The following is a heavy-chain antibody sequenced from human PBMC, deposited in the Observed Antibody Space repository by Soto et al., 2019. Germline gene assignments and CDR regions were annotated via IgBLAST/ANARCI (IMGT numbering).Heavy chain of an antibody. CDR3: APHVYCSGGSCHYDAFDI. D-gene: IGHD2-15*01. CDR2: ISESGDST. J-gene: IGHJ3*02. V-gene: IGHV3-23*01. Sequence: EVQLLESGGGLVQPGESLRLSCAVSGFIFGNYMMTWVRQAPGTGLEWVSTISESGDSTYYADSVKGRFTISRDSSKNTLYLQMDSLGAEDTAVYYCAPHVYCSGGSCHYDAFDIRGQGTMVTVSS. CDR1: GFIFGNYM.